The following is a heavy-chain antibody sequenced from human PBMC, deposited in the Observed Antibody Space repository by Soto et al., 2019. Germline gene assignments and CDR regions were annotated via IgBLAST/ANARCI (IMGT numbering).Heavy chain of an antibody. V-gene: IGHV3-23*01. Sequence: GGSLRLSCAASGFTFSSFAMSWVRQAPGKGLEWVSAISGSGGSTYYADSVKGRFTISRDNSKNTLYLQMNSLRAEDTAVYYCAKAVTSPYYYYMDVWGKGTTVTVSS. CDR3: AKAVTSPYYYYMDV. J-gene: IGHJ6*03. CDR1: GFTFSSFA. CDR2: ISGSGGST. D-gene: IGHD4-17*01.